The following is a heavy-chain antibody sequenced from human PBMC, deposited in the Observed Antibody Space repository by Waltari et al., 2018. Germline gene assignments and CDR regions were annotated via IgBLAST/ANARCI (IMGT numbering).Heavy chain of an antibody. D-gene: IGHD1-26*01. CDR3: CRSLTVSGAKYYFDF. CDR1: GFTFGDYA. J-gene: IGHJ4*02. V-gene: IGHV3-49*04. Sequence: EVQLVDSGGGLGQPGQSLTLSCTTSGFTFGDYAVTWVRQAPGKGLEWVGFIRSKSLGGTREFAASVKGRFSISRDDSRGVAFLQMNSLETGDTGVYYCCRSLTVSGAKYYFDFWGQGALVTVSS. CDR2: IRSKSLGGTR.